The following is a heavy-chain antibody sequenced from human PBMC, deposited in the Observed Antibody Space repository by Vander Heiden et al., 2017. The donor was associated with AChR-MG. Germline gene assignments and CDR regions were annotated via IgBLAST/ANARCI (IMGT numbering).Heavy chain of an antibody. CDR3: ARENLGYYGMDV. Sequence: QVQLQESGPGLVKPSETLSLTCTVSGGSISSYYWSWIRQPPGKGLEWIGYIYYSGSTNYNPSLKSRVTISVDTSKNQFSLKLRSVTAADTAVYYCARENLGYYGMDVWGQGTTVTVSS. D-gene: IGHD7-27*01. J-gene: IGHJ6*02. V-gene: IGHV4-59*01. CDR2: IYYSGST. CDR1: GGSISSYY.